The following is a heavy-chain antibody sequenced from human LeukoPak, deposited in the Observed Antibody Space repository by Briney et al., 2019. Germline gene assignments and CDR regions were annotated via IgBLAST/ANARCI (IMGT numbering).Heavy chain of an antibody. CDR1: GYTFTSYG. CDR3: ARLYSSSWLHYYYYMDV. Sequence: ASVKVSCKASGYTFTSYGISWVRQAPGQGLEWMGWISAYNGNTNYAQKLQGRVTMTTDTSTSTAYMELRSLRSDDTAVYYCARLYSSSWLHYYYYMDVWGKGTTDTVSS. J-gene: IGHJ6*03. CDR2: ISAYNGNT. D-gene: IGHD6-13*01. V-gene: IGHV1-18*01.